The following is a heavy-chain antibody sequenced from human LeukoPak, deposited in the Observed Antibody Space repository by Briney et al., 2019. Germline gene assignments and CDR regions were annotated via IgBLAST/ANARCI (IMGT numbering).Heavy chain of an antibody. D-gene: IGHD6-13*01. V-gene: IGHV4-61*02. Sequence: SETLSLTCTVSGGSISSNSYYWSWIRQPAGKGLEWIGRIYTSGSTNYNPSLKSRVTMSVDTSKNQFSLKLSSVTAADTAVYYCARDKLSSSWYYYYYGMDVWGQGTTVTVSS. CDR1: GGSISSNSYY. J-gene: IGHJ6*02. CDR3: ARDKLSSSWYYYYYGMDV. CDR2: IYTSGST.